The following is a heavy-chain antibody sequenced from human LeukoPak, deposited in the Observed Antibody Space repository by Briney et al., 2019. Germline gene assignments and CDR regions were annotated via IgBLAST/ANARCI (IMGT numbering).Heavy chain of an antibody. CDR1: GGSIRSYY. CDR3: ARRSRYYYGSGRFHYYYYMDV. D-gene: IGHD3-10*01. V-gene: IGHV4-59*12. CDR2: IYYSGST. Sequence: PSETLSLTCTVSGGSIRSYYWSWIRQPPGKGLEWIAYIYYSGSTNYNPSLKSRVTISVDTSKNQFSLKLSSVTAADTAVYYCARRSRYYYGSGRFHYYYYMDVWGKGTTVTISS. J-gene: IGHJ6*03.